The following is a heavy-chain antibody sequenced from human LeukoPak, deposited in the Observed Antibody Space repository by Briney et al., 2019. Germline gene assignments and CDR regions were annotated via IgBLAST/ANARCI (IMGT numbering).Heavy chain of an antibody. CDR3: ASPHYDILSGLLN. D-gene: IGHD3-9*01. CDR1: GFTVSSNY. J-gene: IGHJ4*02. Sequence: PGGSLRLSRAASGFTVSSNYMSWVRQAPGKGLEWVSVIYSGGSTYYADSVKGRFTISRDNSKNTLYLQMNSLRAEDTAVYYCASPHYDILSGLLNWGQGTLVTVSS. CDR2: IYSGGST. V-gene: IGHV3-53*01.